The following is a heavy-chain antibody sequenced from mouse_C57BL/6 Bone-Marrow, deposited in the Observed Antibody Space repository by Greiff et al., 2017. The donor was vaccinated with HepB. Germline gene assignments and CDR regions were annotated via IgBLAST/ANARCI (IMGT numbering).Heavy chain of an antibody. CDR2: IDPSDSYT. CDR3: AGDGNYAGY. Sequence: QVHVKQPGAELVKPGASVKLSCKASGYTFTSYWMQWVKQRPGQGLEWIGEIDPSDSYTNYNQKFKGKATLTVDTSSSTAYMQLSSLTSEDSAVYYCAGDGNYAGYWGQGTTLTVSS. J-gene: IGHJ2*01. D-gene: IGHD2-1*01. V-gene: IGHV1-50*01. CDR1: GYTFTSYW.